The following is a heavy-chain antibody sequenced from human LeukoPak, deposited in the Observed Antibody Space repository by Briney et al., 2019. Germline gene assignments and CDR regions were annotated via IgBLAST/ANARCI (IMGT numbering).Heavy chain of an antibody. J-gene: IGHJ1*01. D-gene: IGHD7-27*01. CDR3: ARDRLGMGY. Sequence: SQTLSLTCAISGDAVSINTAAYNWLRLSPSRGLEWLGRTYYRPKWLNDYAPSVRGRITVSPDTSKNQFSLQLNSVTPEATAVYYCARDRLGMGYWGQGTPVTVSS. CDR2: TYYRPKWLN. V-gene: IGHV6-1*01. CDR1: GDAVSINTAA.